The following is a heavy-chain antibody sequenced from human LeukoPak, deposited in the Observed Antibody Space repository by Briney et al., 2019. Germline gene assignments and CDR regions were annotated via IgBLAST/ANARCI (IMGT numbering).Heavy chain of an antibody. D-gene: IGHD6-13*01. CDR3: ARLGSSWYGGVDP. V-gene: IGHV1-8*01. J-gene: IGHJ5*02. CDR2: VTPNSGNA. Sequence: ASVKVSCTASGYTFTGYDINWVRQATGQGLEWMGWVTPNSGNARYAQKFQGRVTMTRNTSISTAYMELSSLRLEDTAVYLCARLGSSWYGGVDPWGQGTLVTVSS. CDR1: GYTFTGYD.